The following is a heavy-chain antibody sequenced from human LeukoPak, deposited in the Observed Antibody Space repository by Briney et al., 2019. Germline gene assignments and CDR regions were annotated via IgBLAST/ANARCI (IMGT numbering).Heavy chain of an antibody. D-gene: IGHD3-22*01. Sequence: GGSLRLSCAASEFTFSSYSMNWVRQAPGKGLESVSGLSGSGGRTYYADSVKGRFTISRDNSRDTLYLQMNSLRAEDTAVYFCAKRDFYDSIGYSPLFETWGQGTLVTVSS. V-gene: IGHV3-23*01. J-gene: IGHJ5*02. CDR3: AKRDFYDSIGYSPLFET. CDR1: EFTFSSYS. CDR2: LSGSGGRT.